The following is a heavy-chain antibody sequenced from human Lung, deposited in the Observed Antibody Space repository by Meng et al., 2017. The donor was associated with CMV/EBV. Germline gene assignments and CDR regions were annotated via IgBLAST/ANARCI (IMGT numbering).Heavy chain of an antibody. CDR3: ARDGPLRFLEWSPYYFDY. J-gene: IGHJ4*02. D-gene: IGHD3-3*01. Sequence: ASVXVSXKASGYTFTNYGISWVRQAPGQGLEWMGWISGYTGNTNYAQKVQDRVIMTTDTPTSTAYMELRSLRSDDTAVYYCARDGPLRFLEWSPYYFDYWGQGXLVTVSS. CDR1: GYTFTNYG. CDR2: ISGYTGNT. V-gene: IGHV1-18*01.